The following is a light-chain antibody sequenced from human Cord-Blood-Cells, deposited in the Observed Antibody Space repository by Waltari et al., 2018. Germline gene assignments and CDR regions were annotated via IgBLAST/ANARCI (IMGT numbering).Light chain of an antibody. Sequence: SYVLTQPPSVSVAPGKTARLTCGGHNIGSKSVHWYQQKPGHAPVLVIYYDSDRTSGIPERFSGSNSGNTATLTISRVEAGDEADYYCQVWDSSSDHWVFGGGTKLTVL. CDR2: YDS. CDR1: NIGSKS. J-gene: IGLJ3*02. CDR3: QVWDSSSDHWV. V-gene: IGLV3-21*04.